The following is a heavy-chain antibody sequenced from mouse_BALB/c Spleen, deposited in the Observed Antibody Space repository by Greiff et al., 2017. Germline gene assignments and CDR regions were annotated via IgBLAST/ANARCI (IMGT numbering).Heavy chain of an antibody. CDR2: ISYDGSN. V-gene: IGHV3-6*02. D-gene: IGHD4-1*01. CDR3: ARELGYYFDY. Sequence: EVQRVESGPGLVKPSQSLSLTCSVTGYSITSGYYWNWIRQFPGNQLEWMGYISYDGSNNYNPSLKNRISITRDTSKNQFFLKLNSVTTEDTATYYCARELGYYFDYWGQGTTLTVSS. CDR1: GYSITSGYY. J-gene: IGHJ2*01.